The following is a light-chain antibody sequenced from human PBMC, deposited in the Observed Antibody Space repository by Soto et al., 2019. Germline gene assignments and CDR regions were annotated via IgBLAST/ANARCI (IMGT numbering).Light chain of an antibody. CDR2: GAS. J-gene: IGKJ1*01. CDR3: QQYDTSPRT. CDR1: QSVSSNY. V-gene: IGKV3-20*01. Sequence: EIVLTQSPGTLSLSPGERATLSCRASQSVSSNYLAWYQQKRGQAPRLLIYGASSRATGIPTRFIGSGSGTDFTLTIRRLELEDFAVYYCQQYDTSPRTFGQGTKVEI.